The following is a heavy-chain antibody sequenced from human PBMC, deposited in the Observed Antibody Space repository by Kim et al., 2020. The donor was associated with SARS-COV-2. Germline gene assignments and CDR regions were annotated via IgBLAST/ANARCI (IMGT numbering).Heavy chain of an antibody. J-gene: IGHJ4*02. V-gene: IGHV1-2*02. CDR3: ARGGYSYGQRYFDY. Sequence: AQKFQGRVTRTRDTSISTAYMELSRLRSDDTAVYYCARGGYSYGQRYFDYWGQGTLVTVSS. D-gene: IGHD5-18*01.